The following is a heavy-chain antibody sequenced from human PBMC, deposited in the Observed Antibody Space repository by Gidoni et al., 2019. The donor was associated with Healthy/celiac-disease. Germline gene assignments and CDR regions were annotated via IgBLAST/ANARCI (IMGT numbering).Heavy chain of an antibody. CDR3: LHQSRQGRYGDDAFDI. Sequence: QVQLVESCGGVVQPWRSLRLSCAASGFTFSSYGMHWVRQAPGKGRECVAFISEDGSNKDYADSVKGRLTISRDNSKNTLYLQMNSRRAEDTAVYYCLHQSRQGRYGDDAFDIWGQGTMVTVSS. CDR2: ISEDGSNK. D-gene: IGHD3-16*01. V-gene: IGHV3-30*03. J-gene: IGHJ3*02. CDR1: GFTFSSYG.